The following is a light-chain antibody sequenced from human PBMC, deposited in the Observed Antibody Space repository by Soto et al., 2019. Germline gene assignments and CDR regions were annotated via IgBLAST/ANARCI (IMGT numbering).Light chain of an antibody. CDR3: ATWYSNTHKV. CDR1: SGHSTYI. J-gene: IGLJ3*02. Sequence: QPVLTQSSSASASLGSSVKLTCILSSGHSTYIIAWHQQQPEMAPRFLMTLDRSGSYNRGSGVPDRFSGSSSGADRYLTISNLQFEDEGDYYCATWYSNTHKVFGGGTKLTVL. CDR2: LDRSGSY. V-gene: IGLV4-60*02.